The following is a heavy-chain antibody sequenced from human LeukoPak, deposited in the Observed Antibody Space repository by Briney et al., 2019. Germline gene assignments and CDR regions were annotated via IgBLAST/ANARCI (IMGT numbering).Heavy chain of an antibody. CDR2: ISYDGSNK. Sequence: GRSLRPSCAASGFTFSSYAMHWVRQAPGKGLEWVAVISYDGSNKYYADSVKGRFTISRDNSKNTLYLQMNSLRAEDTAVYYCARRSVAAIDYWGQGTLVTVSS. V-gene: IGHV3-30*04. J-gene: IGHJ4*02. CDR1: GFTFSSYA. D-gene: IGHD2-15*01. CDR3: ARRSVAAIDY.